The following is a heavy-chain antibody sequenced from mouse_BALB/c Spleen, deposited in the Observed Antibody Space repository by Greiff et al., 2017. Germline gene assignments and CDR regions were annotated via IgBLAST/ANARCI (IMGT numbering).Heavy chain of an antibody. CDR1: GFTFSSYA. CDR3: ARRGIYGSPYWYFDV. Sequence: VKLVESGGGLVKPGGSLKLSCAASGFTFSSYAMSWVRQTPEKRLEWVASISSGGSTYYPDSVKGRFTISRDNARNILYLQMSSLRSEDTAMYYCARRGIYGSPYWYFDVWGAGTTVTVSS. V-gene: IGHV5-6-5*01. D-gene: IGHD1-1*01. CDR2: ISSGGST. J-gene: IGHJ1*01.